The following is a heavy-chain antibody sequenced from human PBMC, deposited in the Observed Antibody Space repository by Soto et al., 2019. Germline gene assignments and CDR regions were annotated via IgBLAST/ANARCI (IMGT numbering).Heavy chain of an antibody. Sequence: EVQLVESGGGLVQPGGSLRLSCAASGFTFSSYSMNLVRQAPGKGLEWVSYISSSSSTIYYADSVKGRFTISRDNAKNSLYLQMNGLRAEDTAVYYCARGCSGGSCYSLCWFVPWGQGTLVTVSS. CDR1: GFTFSSYS. D-gene: IGHD2-15*01. J-gene: IGHJ5*02. CDR2: ISSSSSTI. CDR3: ARGCSGGSCYSLCWFVP. V-gene: IGHV3-48*01.